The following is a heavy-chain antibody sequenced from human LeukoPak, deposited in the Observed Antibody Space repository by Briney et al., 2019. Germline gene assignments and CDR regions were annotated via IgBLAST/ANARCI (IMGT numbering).Heavy chain of an antibody. CDR2: INAGNGNT. J-gene: IGHJ4*02. V-gene: IGHV1-3*01. CDR1: GYTFTSYA. D-gene: IGHD6-13*01. Sequence: ASVKVSCKASGYTFTSYAMHWVRQAPGQRLEWMGWINAGNGNTKYSQKFQGRVTITRDTSASTAYMELSSLRSEDTAVYYCARDGRIYSSSWYGYYFDYWGQGTLVTVSS. CDR3: ARDGRIYSSSWYGYYFDY.